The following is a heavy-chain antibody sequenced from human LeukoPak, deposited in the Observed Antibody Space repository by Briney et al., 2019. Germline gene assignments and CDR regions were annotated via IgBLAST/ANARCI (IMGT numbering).Heavy chain of an antibody. CDR1: GYTFTSYG. J-gene: IGHJ4*02. CDR3: QRKAYDILTGYYKSGLGY. D-gene: IGHD3-9*01. CDR2: ISAYNGNT. Sequence: ASLKVSCKASGYTFTSYGISWVRQAPGQGLEWMGWISAYNGNTNYAQKIQGRVTMTTDTSTSTAYMELRSLRSDDTAFYFRQRKAYDILTGYYKSGLGYWGQGTLVTVSS. V-gene: IGHV1-18*01.